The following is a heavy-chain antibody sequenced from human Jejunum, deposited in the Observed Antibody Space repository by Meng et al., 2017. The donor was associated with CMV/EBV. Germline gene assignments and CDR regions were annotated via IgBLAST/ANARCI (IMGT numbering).Heavy chain of an antibody. J-gene: IGHJ4*02. CDR1: GFTFSSYW. CDR3: ARAGDYRFDY. V-gene: IGHV3-74*01. Sequence: FAASGFTFSSYWMHWVRQAQGKVLVWVSRINTDGSTTNYADSVKGRFTISRDDAKNTLYLQMNSLRAEDTAVYYCARAGDYRFDYWGQGTLVTVSS. CDR2: INTDGSTT. D-gene: IGHD4-17*01.